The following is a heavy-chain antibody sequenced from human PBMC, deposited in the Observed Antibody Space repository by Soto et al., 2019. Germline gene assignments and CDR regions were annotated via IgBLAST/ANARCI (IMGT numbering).Heavy chain of an antibody. CDR2: IRNNANRYTT. J-gene: IGHJ4*02. V-gene: IGHV3-72*01. CDR3: ARGSPSTLTAFEY. CDR1: GFTFSDHY. Sequence: GGSLRLSCAASGFTFSDHYMDWVRRAPGKGLEWVGRIRNNANRYTTEYAPSVKGRFTVSRDDSKNSLYLQMNSLKTEDTALYYCARGSPSTLTAFEYWGQGTPAPVYS. D-gene: IGHD4-4*01.